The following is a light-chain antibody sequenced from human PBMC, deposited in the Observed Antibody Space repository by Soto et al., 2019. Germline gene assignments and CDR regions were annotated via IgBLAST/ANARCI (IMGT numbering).Light chain of an antibody. CDR3: QQYNSYPIT. CDR2: AVS. Sequence: AIQMTQSPSSLSASVGDRVTITSRASQGSRNDVGWYQQKPGKAPKLLIYAVSSLQSGVPSRFSGSGSGTEFTLSISSLQPDDSASYYCQQYNSYPITFGQGTRLEIK. J-gene: IGKJ5*01. V-gene: IGKV1-6*01. CDR1: QGSRND.